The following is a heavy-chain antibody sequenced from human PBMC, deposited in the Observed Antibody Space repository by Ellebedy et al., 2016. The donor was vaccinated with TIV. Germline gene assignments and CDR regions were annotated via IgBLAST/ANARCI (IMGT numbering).Heavy chain of an antibody. CDR2: IYPGDSDT. D-gene: IGHD3-16*01. Sequence: GGSLRLSCKGSGYSFTNYWIAWVRQMPGKGLEWMGIIYPGDSDTRYSPSFQGQVTISADKSISTAYLQWSSLKASDTAMYYCARDDRRPYGMDVWGQGTTVTVSS. CDR1: GYSFTNYW. J-gene: IGHJ6*02. V-gene: IGHV5-51*01. CDR3: ARDDRRPYGMDV.